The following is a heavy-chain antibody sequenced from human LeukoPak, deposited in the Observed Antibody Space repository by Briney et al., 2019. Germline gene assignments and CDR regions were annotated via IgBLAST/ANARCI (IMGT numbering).Heavy chain of an antibody. J-gene: IGHJ5*02. D-gene: IGHD2-2*01. CDR3: AREDLGYCSSTSCYNWFDP. CDR1: GYTFTSYG. V-gene: IGHV1-18*01. Sequence: GASVKVSCKASGYTFTSYGISWVRQAPGQGLEWMGWISAYNGNTNYAQKLQGRVTMTTDTSTSTAYMELRSLRSDDTAVHYCAREDLGYCSSTSCYNWFDPWGQGTLVTVSS. CDR2: ISAYNGNT.